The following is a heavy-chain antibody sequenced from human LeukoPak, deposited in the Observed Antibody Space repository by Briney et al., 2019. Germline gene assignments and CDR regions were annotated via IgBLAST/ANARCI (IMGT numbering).Heavy chain of an antibody. J-gene: IGHJ4*02. Sequence: PGGSLRLSCAASGFTFNNAWMNWVRQAPGKGLEWVSYISSSGSTIYYADSVKGRFTISRDNAKNSLYLQMNNLRADDTAVYYCARGNGYNYDYWGQGTLVTVSS. CDR3: ARGNGYNYDY. V-gene: IGHV3-11*04. CDR2: ISSSGSTI. CDR1: GFTFNNAW. D-gene: IGHD5-24*01.